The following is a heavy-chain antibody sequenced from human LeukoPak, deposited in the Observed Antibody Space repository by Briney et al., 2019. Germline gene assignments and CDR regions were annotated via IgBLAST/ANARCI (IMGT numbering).Heavy chain of an antibody. J-gene: IGHJ4*02. CDR2: IYYSGST. Sequence: SETLSLTCTVSGASISSYYWSWIRQPPGKGLEWIGYIYYSGSTNYNPFLKSRVTISVDTSKNQFSLKLNSVTAADTAVYYCARRRGSNIGTFDYWGQGTLVTVSS. V-gene: IGHV4-59*08. CDR3: ARRRGSNIGTFDY. D-gene: IGHD1-26*01. CDR1: GASISSYY.